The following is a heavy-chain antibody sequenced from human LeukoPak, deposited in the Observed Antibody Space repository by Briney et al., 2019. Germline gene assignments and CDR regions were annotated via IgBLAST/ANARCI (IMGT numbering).Heavy chain of an antibody. V-gene: IGHV3-48*03. Sequence: PGGSLRLSCAASGFTFSIYEMNWARQAPGKGLEWVSFISGSGSTIHFADSVKGRFTISRDNAKNSLYLQMNSLRGEDTAVYYCARGRWFDPWGQGTLVTVSS. CDR3: ARGRWFDP. CDR1: GFTFSIYE. J-gene: IGHJ5*02. CDR2: ISGSGSTI.